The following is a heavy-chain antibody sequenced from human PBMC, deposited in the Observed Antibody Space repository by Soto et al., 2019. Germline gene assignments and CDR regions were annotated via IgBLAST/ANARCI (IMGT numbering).Heavy chain of an antibody. Sequence: GGSLRLSXAASGFTFSSYSMNWVRQAPGKGLEWVSSISSSSSYIYYADSVKGRFTISRDNAKNSLYLQMNSLRAEDTAVYYCARVRVADYQNYYYYGMDVWGQGTTVTVSS. CDR3: ARVRVADYQNYYYYGMDV. CDR2: ISSSSSYI. J-gene: IGHJ6*02. D-gene: IGHD4-17*01. CDR1: GFTFSSYS. V-gene: IGHV3-21*01.